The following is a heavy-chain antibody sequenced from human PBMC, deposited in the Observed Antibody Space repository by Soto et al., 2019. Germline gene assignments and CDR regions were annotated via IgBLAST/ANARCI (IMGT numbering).Heavy chain of an antibody. Sequence: QVQLVQSGAEVKKPGASVKVSCKASGYTFTSYGISWVRQAPGQGLEWMGWISAYNGNTNYAQKLQGRGTMTTDTSTSTAYMELRSLRSDDTAVYYCARDTGGYSYGLYYYYYGMDVWGQGTTVTVSS. J-gene: IGHJ6*02. CDR2: ISAYNGNT. CDR1: GYTFTSYG. D-gene: IGHD5-18*01. CDR3: ARDTGGYSYGLYYYYYGMDV. V-gene: IGHV1-18*01.